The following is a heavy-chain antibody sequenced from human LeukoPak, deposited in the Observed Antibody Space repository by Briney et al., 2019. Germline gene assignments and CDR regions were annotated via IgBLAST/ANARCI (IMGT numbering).Heavy chain of an antibody. D-gene: IGHD3-3*01. Sequence: SETLSLTCTVSGGSISSHYWSWIRQPPGKGLEWIGYIYYSGSTNYNPSLKSRVTISVDTSKNQFSLKLSSVTAADTAVYYCARGGLYCDFWSGYLNWFDPWGQGTLVTVSS. CDR2: IYYSGST. CDR3: ARGGLYCDFWSGYLNWFDP. CDR1: GGSISSHY. V-gene: IGHV4-59*11. J-gene: IGHJ5*02.